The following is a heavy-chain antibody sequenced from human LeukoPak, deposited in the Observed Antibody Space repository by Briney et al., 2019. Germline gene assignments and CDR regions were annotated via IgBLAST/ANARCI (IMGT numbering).Heavy chain of an antibody. CDR1: GFTFSSYW. CDR3: ARELRFSSSGMDV. V-gene: IGHV3-53*01. CDR2: IYSGGST. D-gene: IGHD3-3*01. Sequence: PGGSLRLSCAASGFTFSSYWMSWVRQAPGKGLEWVSVIYSGGSTYYADSVKGRFTISRDNSKNTLYLQMNSLRAEDTAVYYCARELRFSSSGMDVWGQGTTVTVSS. J-gene: IGHJ6*02.